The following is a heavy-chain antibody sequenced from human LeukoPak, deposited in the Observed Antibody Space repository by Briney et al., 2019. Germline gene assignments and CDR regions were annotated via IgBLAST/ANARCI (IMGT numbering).Heavy chain of an antibody. CDR3: ARVGGDYYYYYYMDV. Sequence: PGGSLRLSCAASGFTFSSYSMNWVRQAPGKGLEWVSSISSSSSYIYYADSVKGRFTISRDNAKNSLYLQMNSLRAEDTAVYYCARVGGDYYYYYYMDVWGKGTMVTVSS. J-gene: IGHJ6*03. CDR2: ISSSSSYI. D-gene: IGHD2-21*02. V-gene: IGHV3-21*01. CDR1: GFTFSSYS.